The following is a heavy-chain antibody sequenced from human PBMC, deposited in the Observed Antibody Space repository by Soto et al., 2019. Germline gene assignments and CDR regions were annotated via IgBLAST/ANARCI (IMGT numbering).Heavy chain of an antibody. CDR1: GFTFSSYC. Sequence: SGGSLRLSCAASGFTFSSYCMHWVRQPPGKGLEWEAVISYDGSNKYYADSVKGRFTISRDNSKNTLYLQMNSLRAEDTAVYYCAKAGEYSSSSPFDYWGQGTLVTVSS. V-gene: IGHV3-30*18. J-gene: IGHJ4*02. CDR2: ISYDGSNK. D-gene: IGHD6-6*01. CDR3: AKAGEYSSSSPFDY.